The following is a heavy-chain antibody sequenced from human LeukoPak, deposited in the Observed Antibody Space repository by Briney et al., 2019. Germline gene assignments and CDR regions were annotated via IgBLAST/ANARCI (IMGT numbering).Heavy chain of an antibody. CDR1: GGSFSGYY. D-gene: IGHD3-16*01. V-gene: IGHV4-34*01. J-gene: IGHJ4*02. Sequence: SETLSLTCAVYGGSFSGYYWSWIREPPGKGLEWRGEINHSGSTNYNPSLTSRVTISVDTSKNQYSLTLSSVTAADTAVYYCARSGSGMGFTFGGVINYWGQGTLVTVSS. CDR2: INHSGST. CDR3: ARSGSGMGFTFGGVINY.